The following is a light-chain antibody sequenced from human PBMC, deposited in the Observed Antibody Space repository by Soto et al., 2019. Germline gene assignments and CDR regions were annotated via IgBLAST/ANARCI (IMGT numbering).Light chain of an antibody. CDR2: GNS. CDR3: QSYASSLSVV. J-gene: IGLJ2*01. V-gene: IGLV1-40*01. Sequence: QSVLTQPPSVSGAPGQRVTISCTGSSSNIGAGYDVHWYQQLPGTAPKLLIYGNSNRPSGVPDRFSGSKSGTSASLAITGLQAEDEADYYCQSYASSLSVVFGGGTTVTVL. CDR1: SSNIGAGYD.